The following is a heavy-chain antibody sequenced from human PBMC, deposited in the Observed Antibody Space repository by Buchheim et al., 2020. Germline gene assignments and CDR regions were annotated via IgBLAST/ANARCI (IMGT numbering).Heavy chain of an antibody. Sequence: VQLLESGGGLVQPGGSLRLSCAASGFTFSSYAMSWVRQAPGKGLEWVSAISGSGGSTYYADSVKGRFTITRDNSKNTLYLQMNSLRAEDTAVYYCANGGYCSGGSCPYYFDYWGQGTL. CDR1: GFTFSSYA. J-gene: IGHJ4*02. V-gene: IGHV3-23*01. CDR2: ISGSGGST. CDR3: ANGGYCSGGSCPYYFDY. D-gene: IGHD2-15*01.